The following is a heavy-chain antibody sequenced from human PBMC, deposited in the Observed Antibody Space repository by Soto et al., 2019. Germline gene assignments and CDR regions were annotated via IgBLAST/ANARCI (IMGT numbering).Heavy chain of an antibody. Sequence: QVQLVQSGAEVKKPGASVKVSCKASGYTFTRYDINWVRQATGQGLEWMGWMNPNSGNTGYAQKFQGRVTMTRNASITTAYMELSGLRSEDTAVYYCARGGLGSGYNYGSDYWGQGTLVTVSS. CDR1: GYTFTRYD. CDR3: ARGGLGSGYNYGSDY. J-gene: IGHJ4*02. D-gene: IGHD5-18*01. V-gene: IGHV1-8*01. CDR2: MNPNSGNT.